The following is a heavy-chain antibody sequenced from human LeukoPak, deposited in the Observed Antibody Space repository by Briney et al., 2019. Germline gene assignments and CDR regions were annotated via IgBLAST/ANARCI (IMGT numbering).Heavy chain of an antibody. D-gene: IGHD3-10*01. CDR2: ISAYNGNT. Sequence: SVKVSCKASGYTFTSYGISWVRQAPGQGLEWMGWISAYNGNTNYAQKLQGRVTMTTDTSTSTAYMELRSLRSDDTAVYYCARAGVTWFGELSSDYWGQGTLVTVSS. CDR1: GYTFTSYG. CDR3: ARAGVTWFGELSSDY. J-gene: IGHJ4*02. V-gene: IGHV1-18*01.